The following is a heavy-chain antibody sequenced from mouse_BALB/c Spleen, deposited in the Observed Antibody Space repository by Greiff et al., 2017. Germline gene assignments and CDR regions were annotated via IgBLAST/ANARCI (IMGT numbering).Heavy chain of an antibody. Sequence: EVKLVESGGDLVKPGGSLKLSCAASGFTFSSYGMSWVRQTPDKRLEWVATISSGGSYTYYPDSVKGRFTISRENAKNTLYLQMSSLKSEDTAMYYCARHREVRVVGGPRWYFDVWGAGTTVTVSS. CDR3: ARHREVRVVGGPRWYFDV. V-gene: IGHV5-6*01. D-gene: IGHD1-1*02. CDR1: GFTFSSYG. CDR2: ISSGGSYT. J-gene: IGHJ1*01.